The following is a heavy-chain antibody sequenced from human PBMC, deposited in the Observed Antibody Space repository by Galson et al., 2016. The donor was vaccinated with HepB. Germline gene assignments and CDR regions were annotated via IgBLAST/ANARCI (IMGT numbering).Heavy chain of an antibody. CDR3: ARDRSNYDFWSGYTPDYYFDY. V-gene: IGHV3-21*01. D-gene: IGHD3-3*01. CDR1: GFTFSDFS. J-gene: IGHJ4*02. CDR2: ISSGSRDI. Sequence: SLRLSCAASGFTFSDFSMNWVRQAPGKGLEWVSSISSGSRDIYYADSVKGRFTISRDNAQNSLYLQMNSLRAEDTAVYYCARDRSNYDFWSGYTPDYYFDYWGQGTLLNGAS.